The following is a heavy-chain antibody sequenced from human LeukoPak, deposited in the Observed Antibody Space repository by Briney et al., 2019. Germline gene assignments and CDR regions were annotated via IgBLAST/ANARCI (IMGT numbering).Heavy chain of an antibody. J-gene: IGHJ4*02. V-gene: IGHV4-39*07. CDR3: ARDHGSSGWYLGSDY. Sequence: SETLSLTCTVSGGSISSSSYYWGWIRQPPGEGLEWIGSIYYSGSTYYNPSLKSRVTISVDTSKNQFSLKLSSVTAADTAVYYCARDHGSSGWYLGSDYWGQGTLVTVSS. CDR2: IYYSGST. D-gene: IGHD6-19*01. CDR1: GGSISSSSYY.